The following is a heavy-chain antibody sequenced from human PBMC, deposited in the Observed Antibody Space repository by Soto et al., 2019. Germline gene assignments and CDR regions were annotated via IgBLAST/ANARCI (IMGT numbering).Heavy chain of an antibody. V-gene: IGHV3-33*01. D-gene: IGHD6-13*01. CDR3: ARGRLKQLAYFDY. CDR2: IWYDGSNK. CDR1: GFTFSSYG. Sequence: GGSLRLSCAASGFTFSSYGMHWVRQAPGKGLEWVAVIWYDGSNKYYADSVKGRFTISRDNSKNTLYLQMNSLRAEDTAVYYCARGRLKQLAYFDYWGQGTLVTVSS. J-gene: IGHJ4*02.